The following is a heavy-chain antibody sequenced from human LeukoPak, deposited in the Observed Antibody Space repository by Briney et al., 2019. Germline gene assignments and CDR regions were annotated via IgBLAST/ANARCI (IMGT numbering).Heavy chain of an antibody. Sequence: GGSLRLSCAASGFPFSSYWMHWVRQAPGKGLVWVSRINSDGSSTSYADSVKGRFTISRDNDKNTLYLQMNSLRAEDTAVYYCARGRYSGSYLDYWGQGTLVTVSS. CDR3: ARGRYSGSYLDY. CDR1: GFPFSSYW. D-gene: IGHD1-26*01. J-gene: IGHJ4*02. V-gene: IGHV3-74*01. CDR2: INSDGSST.